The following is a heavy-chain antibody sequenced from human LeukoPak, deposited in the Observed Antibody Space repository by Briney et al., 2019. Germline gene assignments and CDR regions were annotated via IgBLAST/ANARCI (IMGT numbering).Heavy chain of an antibody. J-gene: IGHJ4*02. D-gene: IGHD4-17*01. CDR3: AKDRDDYGNDC. Sequence: PGGSLRLSCAASGFTFSTYWMSWVRQPPGKGLEWVALIRSDGSNKYYAESVKGRFTISRDSSKNTLFLQMNSLRVEDTAVYYCAKDRDDYGNDCWGQGVLVTVST. CDR1: GFTFSTYW. CDR2: IRSDGSNK. V-gene: IGHV3-30*02.